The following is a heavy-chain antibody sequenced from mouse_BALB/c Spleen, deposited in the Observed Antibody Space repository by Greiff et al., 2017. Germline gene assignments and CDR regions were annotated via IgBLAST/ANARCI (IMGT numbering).Heavy chain of an antibody. CDR1: GFSLTGYG. CDR2: IWGDGST. D-gene: IGHD4-1*01. V-gene: IGHV2-6-7*01. Sequence: VQLQQSGPGLVAPSPSLSITCTVSGFSLTGYGVNWVRQPPGKGLEWLGMIWGDGSTDYKSALKSRLSISKDNSKGQVFLKMNSLQTDDTARYYCAREAGTEAMDYWGQGTSVTVSS. CDR3: AREAGTEAMDY. J-gene: IGHJ4*01.